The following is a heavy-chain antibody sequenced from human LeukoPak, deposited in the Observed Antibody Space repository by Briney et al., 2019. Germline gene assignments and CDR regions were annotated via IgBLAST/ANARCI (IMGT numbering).Heavy chain of an antibody. Sequence: SETLSLTCTVSDGSISSATYYWGWIRQPPNKGLDWIGSFFYTGSTYYSPSLKSRVTISVDTSKNQFSLKLSSVTAADTAVYYCARDHSSGWRGPYWGQGTLVTVSS. J-gene: IGHJ4*02. D-gene: IGHD6-19*01. CDR1: DGSISSATYY. CDR2: FFYTGST. CDR3: ARDHSSGWRGPY. V-gene: IGHV4-39*07.